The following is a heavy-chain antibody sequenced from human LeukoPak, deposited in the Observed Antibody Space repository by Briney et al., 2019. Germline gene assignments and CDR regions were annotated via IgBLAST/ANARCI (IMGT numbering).Heavy chain of an antibody. V-gene: IGHV3-21*01. CDR2: ISSSRNYI. J-gene: IGHJ4*02. CDR3: ARDPYYYDSSGYYGEGFDY. CDR1: GFTFSSYS. Sequence: GGSLRLSCEASGFTFSSYSMNWVRQAPGKGLEWVSYISSSRNYIFYADSVKGRFTISRDNAKNSLYLQMNSLRAEDTAVYYCARDPYYYDSSGYYGEGFDYWGQGTLVTVSS. D-gene: IGHD3-22*01.